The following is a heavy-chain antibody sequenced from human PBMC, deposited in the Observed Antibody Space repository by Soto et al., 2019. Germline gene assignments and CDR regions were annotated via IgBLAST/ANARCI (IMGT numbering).Heavy chain of an antibody. J-gene: IGHJ5*02. CDR3: ATYYGASSAWFDP. CDR2: IIPIYGTA. D-gene: IGHD4-17*01. Sequence: QVQLVQSGAEVKKPGSSVKVSCKASGGSFSSYAVTWVRQAPGQGLEWMGGIIPIYGTASYAQKFQGSVTITANESTNTAHMELSSLRSEDTAIYYCATYYGASSAWFDPWGQGTLVTVSS. CDR1: GGSFSSYA. V-gene: IGHV1-69*01.